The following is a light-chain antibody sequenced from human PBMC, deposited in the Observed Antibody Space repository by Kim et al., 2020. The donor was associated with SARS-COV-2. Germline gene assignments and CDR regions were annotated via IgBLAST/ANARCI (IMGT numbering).Light chain of an antibody. CDR2: GEN. CDR1: SLRSYY. Sequence: SSELTQDPAVSVALGQTVRITCQGDSLRSYYATWYQQKPRQAPVLVIFGENNRPSGIPDRFSGSRSGITASLTITGAQAEDEADYYCNSRDNTANHLIFGGGTQLTV. J-gene: IGLJ2*01. V-gene: IGLV3-19*01. CDR3: NSRDNTANHLI.